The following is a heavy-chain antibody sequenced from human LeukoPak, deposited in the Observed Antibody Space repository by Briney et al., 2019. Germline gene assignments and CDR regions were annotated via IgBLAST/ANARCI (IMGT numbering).Heavy chain of an antibody. Sequence: GGSLRLSCAASGFTFSSYAMNWVRQAPGKGLEGVSYISSSSSTIYYADSVKGRFTISRDNAKNSLDLQMNSLRDEDTAVYYCARARASGRSGFDYWGQGTLVTVSS. D-gene: IGHD2-15*01. J-gene: IGHJ4*02. V-gene: IGHV3-48*02. CDR2: ISSSSSTI. CDR3: ARARASGRSGFDY. CDR1: GFTFSSYA.